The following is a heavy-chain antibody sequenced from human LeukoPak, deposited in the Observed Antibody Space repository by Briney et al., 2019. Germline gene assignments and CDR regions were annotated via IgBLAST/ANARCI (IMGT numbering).Heavy chain of an antibody. CDR1: GGSFSGYY. D-gene: IGHD6-13*01. J-gene: IGHJ5*02. Sequence: SETLSLTCAVYGGSFSGYYWSWIRQPPGKGLEWIGEINHSGSTNYNPSLKSRVTISVDTSKNQFSLKLSSVTAADTAVYYCARTHSSWQPPYGGMDNWFDPWGQGTLVTVSS. CDR2: INHSGST. CDR3: ARTHSSWQPPYGGMDNWFDP. V-gene: IGHV4-34*01.